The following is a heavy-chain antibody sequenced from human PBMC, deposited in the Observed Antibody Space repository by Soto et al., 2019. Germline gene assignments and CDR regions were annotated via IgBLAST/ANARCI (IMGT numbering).Heavy chain of an antibody. Sequence: SETLSLTCAVSGDSISSYSWNWIRQTAGRGLEWIGRVYPSGHTQYRSSFETRVTVSVDMSTNQFFLELRSVTAADTAVYYFARESGENWSYAVYWCQGNQVTGSS. CDR2: VYPSGHT. CDR3: ARESGENWSYAVY. CDR1: GDSISSYS. J-gene: IGHJ4*02. V-gene: IGHV4-4*07. D-gene: IGHD1-7*01.